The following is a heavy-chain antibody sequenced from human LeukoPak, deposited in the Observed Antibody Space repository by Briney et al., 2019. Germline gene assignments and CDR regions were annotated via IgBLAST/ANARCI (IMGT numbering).Heavy chain of an antibody. CDR3: ARDPGGLYYYDSSGYCST. V-gene: IGHV1-2*02. D-gene: IGHD3-22*01. Sequence: ASVKDSCKASGYTFTSYYMHWVRQAPGQGLEWMGWINPNSGGTNYAQKFQGRVTMTRDTSISTAYMELSRLRSDDTAVYYCARDPGGLYYYDSSGYCSTWGQGTLVAVSS. CDR2: INPNSGGT. J-gene: IGHJ4*02. CDR1: GYTFTSYY.